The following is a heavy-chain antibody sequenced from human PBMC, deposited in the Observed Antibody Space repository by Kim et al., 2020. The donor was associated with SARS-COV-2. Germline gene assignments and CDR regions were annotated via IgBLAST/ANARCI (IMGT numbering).Heavy chain of an antibody. J-gene: IGHJ4*02. Sequence: SETLSLTCTVSGGSISSSSYYWGWIRQPPGKGLEWIGSIYYSGSTYYNPSLKSRVTISVDTSKNQFSLKLSSVTAADTAVYYCASSLEWLFDYWGQGTLVTVSS. CDR1: GGSISSSSYY. CDR2: IYYSGST. D-gene: IGHD3-3*01. CDR3: ASSLEWLFDY. V-gene: IGHV4-39*01.